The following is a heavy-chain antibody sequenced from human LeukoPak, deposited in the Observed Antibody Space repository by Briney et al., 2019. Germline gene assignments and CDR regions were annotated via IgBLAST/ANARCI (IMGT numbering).Heavy chain of an antibody. J-gene: IGHJ4*02. V-gene: IGHV3-23*01. CDR1: GFTFSSYT. Sequence: GGSLRLSCTASGFTFSSYTMSWVRQAPGKGLKWVSTITTGGPNTYYADSVKGRFTVSRDDSKNTLYLQMNSLRAEDTAVYYCAKDGRWGYCSGGSCRVYYFDYWGQGTLVTVSS. D-gene: IGHD2-15*01. CDR2: ITTGGPNT. CDR3: AKDGRWGYCSGGSCRVYYFDY.